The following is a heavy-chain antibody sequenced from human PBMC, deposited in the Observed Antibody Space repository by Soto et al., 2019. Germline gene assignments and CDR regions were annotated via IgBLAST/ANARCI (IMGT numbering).Heavy chain of an antibody. CDR3: AREGGESSDGLYYFDS. J-gene: IGHJ4*02. D-gene: IGHD3-16*01. V-gene: IGHV4-30-4*01. CDR2: IYYSGNT. CDR1: CGSTSSDNY. Sequence: PSETLSVTCTVSCGSTSSDNYWSWIRQPPGKGLEWIGHIYYSGNTDYNPSLKSRLAISIDTSKNQFSLKLSSVTAADTAVYFCAREGGESSDGLYYFDSWGQGSLVTVSS.